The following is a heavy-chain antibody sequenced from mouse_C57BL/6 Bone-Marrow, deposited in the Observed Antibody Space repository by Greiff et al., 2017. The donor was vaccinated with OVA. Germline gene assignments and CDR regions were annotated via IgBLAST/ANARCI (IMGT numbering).Heavy chain of an antibody. CDR1: GFTFSSYG. V-gene: IGHV5-6*01. J-gene: IGHJ3*01. CDR2: ISSGGSYT. CDR3: ARHTYGSSYRFDY. D-gene: IGHD1-1*01. Sequence: ELMLVESGGDLVKPGGSLKLSCAASGFTFSSYGMSWVRQTPDKRLEWVATISSGGSYTYYPDSLKGRFTISRDNAKNTLYLQMSSLKSEDTAMYYCARHTYGSSYRFDYWGQGTLVTVSA.